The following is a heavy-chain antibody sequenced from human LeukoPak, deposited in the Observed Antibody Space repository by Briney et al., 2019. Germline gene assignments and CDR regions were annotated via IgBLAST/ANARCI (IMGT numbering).Heavy chain of an antibody. J-gene: IGHJ4*02. Sequence: TGGSLRLSCAASGFTFSSYSMNWVRQAPGKGLEWVSSISSSSSYIYYADSVKGRFTISRDNAKNSLYLQMNSLRAEDTAVYYCAREFRFGDTTTNNWGQGTLVTVSS. CDR2: ISSSSSYI. CDR3: AREFRFGDTTTNN. D-gene: IGHD3-10*01. V-gene: IGHV3-21*01. CDR1: GFTFSSYS.